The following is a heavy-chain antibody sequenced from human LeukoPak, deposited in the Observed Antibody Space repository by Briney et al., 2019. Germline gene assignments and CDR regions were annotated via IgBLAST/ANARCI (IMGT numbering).Heavy chain of an antibody. CDR3: ARGTPTALANFDY. Sequence: GGSLRLSCAASGFTFSSYGMHWVRQAPGKGLEWVAVIWYDGSNKYYADSVKGRFTISRDNSRNTLYLQMNSLRAEDTAVCYCARGTPTALANFDYWGQGTLVTVSS. J-gene: IGHJ4*02. V-gene: IGHV3-33*08. CDR2: IWYDGSNK. D-gene: IGHD5-12*01. CDR1: GFTFSSYG.